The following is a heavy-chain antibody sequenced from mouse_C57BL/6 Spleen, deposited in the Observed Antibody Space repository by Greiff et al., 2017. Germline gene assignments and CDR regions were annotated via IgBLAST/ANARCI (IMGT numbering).Heavy chain of an antibody. V-gene: IGHV1-50*01. Sequence: QVQLQQPGAELVKPGASVKLSCKASGYTFTSYWMQWVKQRPGQGLEWIGEIDPSDSYTNYNQKFKGKATLTVDTSSSTAYMQLSSLTSEDSAVYYCARGSSGSFDYWGQGTTLTVSS. J-gene: IGHJ2*01. D-gene: IGHD3-2*02. CDR3: ARGSSGSFDY. CDR1: GYTFTSYW. CDR2: IDPSDSYT.